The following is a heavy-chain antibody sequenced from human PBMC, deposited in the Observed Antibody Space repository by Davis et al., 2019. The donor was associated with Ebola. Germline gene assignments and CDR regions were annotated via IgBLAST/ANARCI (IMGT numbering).Heavy chain of an antibody. J-gene: IGHJ4*02. CDR2: ISAYNGNT. Sequence: ASVKVSCKASGYTFTSYGISWVRQAPGQGLEWMGWISAYNGNTNYAQKLQGRVTMTTDTSTSTAYMELRSLRSDDTAVYYCARCEENPDTSMVSCFDYWGQGTLVTVSS. D-gene: IGHD3-10*01. CDR3: ARCEENPDTSMVSCFDY. CDR1: GYTFTSYG. V-gene: IGHV1-18*01.